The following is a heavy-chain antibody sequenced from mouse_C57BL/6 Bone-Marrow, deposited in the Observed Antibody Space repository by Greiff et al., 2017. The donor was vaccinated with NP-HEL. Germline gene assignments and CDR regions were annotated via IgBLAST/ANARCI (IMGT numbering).Heavy chain of an antibody. CDR3: EADYYGSSWYYYAMDY. V-gene: IGHV5-4*01. CDR2: ISDGGSYY. CDR1: GFTFSSYA. D-gene: IGHD1-1*01. J-gene: IGHJ4*01. Sequence: EVQVVESGGGLVKPGGSLKLSCAASGFTFSSYAMSWVRQTPEKRLEWVATISDGGSYYYSPDNVKGRFTISRDNAKNNLYLQMSHLKSEDTAMYYCEADYYGSSWYYYAMDYWGQGTSVTVSS.